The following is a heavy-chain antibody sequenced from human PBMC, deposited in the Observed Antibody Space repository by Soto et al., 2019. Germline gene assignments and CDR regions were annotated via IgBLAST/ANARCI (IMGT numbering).Heavy chain of an antibody. CDR2: IYHSGST. CDR1: GGSISSGGYS. Sequence: QLQLQESGSGLVKPSQTLSLTCAVSGGSISSGGYSWSWIRQPPGKGLEWIGYIYHSGSTYYNPSLKSRVTIAVDRSKNQCSLKLSSVTAADTAVYCCAAGGGLPRYYWGQGTLVTVSS. D-gene: IGHD3-16*01. J-gene: IGHJ4*02. CDR3: AAGGGLPRYY. V-gene: IGHV4-30-2*01.